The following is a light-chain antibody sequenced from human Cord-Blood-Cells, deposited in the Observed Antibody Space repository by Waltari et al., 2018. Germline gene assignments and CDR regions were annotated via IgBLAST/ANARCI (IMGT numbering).Light chain of an antibody. J-gene: IGKJ1*01. CDR1: QIVLYSSNNKNY. Sequence: DIVMTQSPDSLAVSLGERATINCKSSQIVLYSSNNKNYLAWYQQKPGQPPKLLIYWASTRESGVPDRFSGSGSGTDFTLTISSLQAEDVAVYYCQQYYSTRTFGQGTKVE. CDR2: WAS. CDR3: QQYYSTRT. V-gene: IGKV4-1*01.